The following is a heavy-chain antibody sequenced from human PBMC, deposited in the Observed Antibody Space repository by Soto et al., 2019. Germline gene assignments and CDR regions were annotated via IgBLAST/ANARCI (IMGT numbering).Heavy chain of an antibody. CDR3: ARHNIGSYFYYYYGMDV. J-gene: IGHJ6*02. CDR2: MNPNLGNT. D-gene: IGHD1-26*01. Sequence: ASVKVSCKASGYTFTSYDINWVRQATGQGLEWMGWMNPNLGNTGYAQKFQGRVTMTRNTSISTAYMELSSLRSEDTAVYYCARHNIGSYFYYYYGMDVWGQGTTVTVSS. CDR1: GYTFTSYD. V-gene: IGHV1-8*01.